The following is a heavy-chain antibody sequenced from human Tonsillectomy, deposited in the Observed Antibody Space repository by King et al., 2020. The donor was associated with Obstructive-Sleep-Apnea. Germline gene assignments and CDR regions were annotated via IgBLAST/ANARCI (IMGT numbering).Heavy chain of an antibody. D-gene: IGHD3-10*01. V-gene: IGHV4-59*01. CDR3: ATWFGSGIRGDY. J-gene: IGHJ4*02. CDR2: IFYSGST. Sequence: QLQESGPGLVKPSETLSLTCTVSGGSISRYYWSWIRQPPGKGLEWIGYIFYSGSTNYNPSLKSRVSISVDTSNKQISLKLSSVTAADTAVYYCATWFGSGIRGDYWGQGTLVTVSS. CDR1: GGSISRYY.